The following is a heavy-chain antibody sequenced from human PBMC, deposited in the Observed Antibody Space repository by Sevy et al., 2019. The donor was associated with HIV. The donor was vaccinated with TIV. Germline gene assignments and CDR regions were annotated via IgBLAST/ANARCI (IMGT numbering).Heavy chain of an antibody. V-gene: IGHV3-30*02. CDR2: IRYAGSNK. J-gene: IGHJ6*02. D-gene: IGHD2-2*01. CDR1: GFTFSSYG. Sequence: GGSLRLSCAASGFTFSSYGMHWVRQAPGKGLEWVAFIRYAGSNKYYADSVKGRFTISRANSKNTLYLQMNSLRAEDTAVYYCAKDLCSSTSCYVYYYFYGMDVWGQGTTVTVSS. CDR3: AKDLCSSTSCYVYYYFYGMDV.